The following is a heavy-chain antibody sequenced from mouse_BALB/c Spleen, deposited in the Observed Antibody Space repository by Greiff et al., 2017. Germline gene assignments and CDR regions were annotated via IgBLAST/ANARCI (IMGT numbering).Heavy chain of an antibody. J-gene: IGHJ1*01. Sequence: VQLQQSGPELVKPGASVKISCKASGYAFSSSWMNWVKQRPGQGLEWIGRIYPGDGDTNYNGKFKGKATLTADKSSSTAYMQLSSLTSVDSAVYFCTRYYGSSYWYFDVWGAGTTVTVSS. CDR2: IYPGDGDT. CDR3: TRYYGSSYWYFDV. V-gene: IGHV1-82*01. CDR1: GYAFSSSW. D-gene: IGHD1-1*01.